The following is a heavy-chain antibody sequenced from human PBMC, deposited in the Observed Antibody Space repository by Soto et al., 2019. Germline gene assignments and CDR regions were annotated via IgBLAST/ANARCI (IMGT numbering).Heavy chain of an antibody. CDR2: ISSSNTFI. J-gene: IGHJ6*03. V-gene: IGHV3-21*01. Sequence: PGGSLRLSCAASGFTFSTYSMNWVRQAPGKEPEWLSSISSSNTFIYYADSVKGRFTISRDNAKNSLYLQMNSLRAEDTALYYCARDQLTSVTEYYYYYMDVWGEGTTVTVSS. D-gene: IGHD4-17*01. CDR3: ARDQLTSVTEYYYYYMDV. CDR1: GFTFSTYS.